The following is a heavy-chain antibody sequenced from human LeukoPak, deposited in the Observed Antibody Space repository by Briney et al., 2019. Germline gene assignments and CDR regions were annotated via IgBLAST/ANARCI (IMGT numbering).Heavy chain of an antibody. V-gene: IGHV3-53*01. D-gene: IGHD6-19*01. CDR3: ARGNSGWYAKHAFDI. CDR2: IYSGGST. J-gene: IGHJ3*02. Sequence: GGSLRLSCAASGFTVSSNYMSWVRQAPGKGLEWVSVIYSGGSTYYADSVKGRFTISRDNSKNTLYLQMNRLRAEDTAVYYCARGNSGWYAKHAFDIWGQGTMVTVSS. CDR1: GFTVSSNY.